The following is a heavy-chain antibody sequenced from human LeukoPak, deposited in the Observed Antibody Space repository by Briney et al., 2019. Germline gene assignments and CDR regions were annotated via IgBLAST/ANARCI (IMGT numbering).Heavy chain of an antibody. D-gene: IGHD3-22*01. CDR1: GFTVSSNE. CDR2: ISGGST. J-gene: IGHJ4*02. V-gene: IGHV3-38-3*01. Sequence: GGSLRLSCAASGFTVSSNEMSWVRQAPGKGLEWVSSISGGSTYYADSRKGRFTISRDNSKNTLYLQMNSLRAEDTAVYYCAKDDYYDTSGYRDWGQGTLVTVSS. CDR3: AKDDYYDTSGYRD.